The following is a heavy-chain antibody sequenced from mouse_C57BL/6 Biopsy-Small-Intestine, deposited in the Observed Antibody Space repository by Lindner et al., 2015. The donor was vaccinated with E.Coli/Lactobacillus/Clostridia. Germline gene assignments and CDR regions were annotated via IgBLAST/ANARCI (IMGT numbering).Heavy chain of an antibody. CDR3: ARSYGNSFDY. J-gene: IGHJ2*01. Sequence: VQLQESGAELVKAWGLSEDFLLKLLATHSVPTGCTWVKQRPGKGLEWIGQIYPGDGDTNYNGKFKGKATLTADKSSSTAYMQLSSLTSEDSAVYFCARSYGNSFDYWGQGTTLTVSS. D-gene: IGHD2-1*01. V-gene: IGHV1-80*01. CDR1: ATHSVPTG. CDR2: IYPGDGDT.